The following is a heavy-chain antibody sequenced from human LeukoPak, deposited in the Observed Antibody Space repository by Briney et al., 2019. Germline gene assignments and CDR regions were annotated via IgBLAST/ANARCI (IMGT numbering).Heavy chain of an antibody. CDR1: GGSISSYY. CDR2: IYYSGST. Sequence: PSETLSLTCTVSGGSISSYYWSWIRQPPGKGLEWIGYIYYSGSTSYNPSLKSRVTISVDTSKNQFSLKLSSVTAADTAVYYCARDSSAVDTAMVRGWFDPWGQGTLVTVSS. D-gene: IGHD5-18*01. V-gene: IGHV4-59*01. CDR3: ARDSSAVDTAMVRGWFDP. J-gene: IGHJ5*02.